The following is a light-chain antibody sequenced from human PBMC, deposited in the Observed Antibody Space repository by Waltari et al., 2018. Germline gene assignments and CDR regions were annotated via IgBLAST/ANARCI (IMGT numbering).Light chain of an antibody. V-gene: IGLV2-23*01. CDR1: SSDVGSYNL. J-gene: IGLJ3*02. CDR2: EGS. CDR3: CSYAGSSNWV. Sequence: QSALTQPASVSGSPGQSITISCTGTSSDVGSYNLVSWYRLHPGKAPKLMIYEGSKRPSGVSNHFSGSKSGNTASLTISGLQAEDEADYYCCSYAGSSNWVFGGGTKLTVL.